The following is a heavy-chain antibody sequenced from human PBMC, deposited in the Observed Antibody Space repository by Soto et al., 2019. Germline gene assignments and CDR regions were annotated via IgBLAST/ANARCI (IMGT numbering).Heavy chain of an antibody. CDR1: GGSISSNDYY. V-gene: IGHV4-39*01. CDR3: ARLSVAGTKIDY. CDR2: MYYSGST. Sequence: SETLSLTCTVSGGSISSNDYYWGWIRQPPGKGLEWIGSMYYSGSTHYNPSLKSRVTISVDTSKNQFSLKLNSVTAADTAVYYCARLSVAGTKIDYWGQGTLVTVSS. J-gene: IGHJ4*02. D-gene: IGHD6-19*01.